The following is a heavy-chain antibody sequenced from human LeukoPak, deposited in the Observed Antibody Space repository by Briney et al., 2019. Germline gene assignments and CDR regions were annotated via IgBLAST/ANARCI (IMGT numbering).Heavy chain of an antibody. CDR2: IYYSGST. CDR3: ARVPEYGSWIGHYTRVSGWFDP. CDR1: GGSISSSSYY. Sequence: PSQTLSLTCTVSGGSISSSSYYWGWIRQPPGMGLEWIGSIYYSGSTYYNPSLKSRITISVDSSKNSFSLKLSSVTAADSAVYYCARVPEYGSWIGHYTRVSGWFDPWGQGILVTVSS. D-gene: IGHD3-3*01. J-gene: IGHJ5*02. V-gene: IGHV4-39*02.